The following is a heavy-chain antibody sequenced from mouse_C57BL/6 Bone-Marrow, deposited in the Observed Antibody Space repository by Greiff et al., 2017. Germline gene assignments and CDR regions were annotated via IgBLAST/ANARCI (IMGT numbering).Heavy chain of an antibody. D-gene: IGHD1-1*02. CDR2: IWSGGST. Sequence: VQLKQSGPGLVQPSQSLSITCTVSGFSLTSYGVHWVRQSPGKGLEWLGVIWSGGSTDYNAAFISRLSISKDNSKSQVFFKMNSLQADDTAIYYCARDYGYYAMDYWGQGTSVTGSS. CDR3: ARDYGYYAMDY. CDR1: GFSLTSYG. V-gene: IGHV2-2*01. J-gene: IGHJ4*01.